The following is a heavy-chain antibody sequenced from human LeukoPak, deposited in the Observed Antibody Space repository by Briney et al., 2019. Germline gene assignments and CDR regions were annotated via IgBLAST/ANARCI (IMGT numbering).Heavy chain of an antibody. D-gene: IGHD4/OR15-4a*01. V-gene: IGHV3-33*08. CDR2: IYYDGSNR. CDR3: ATDEGALHP. CDR1: GFKFDDYG. Sequence: GGSLRLSCAASGFKFDDYGMSWVRQAPGKGLEWVALIYYDGSNRFYADSVKGRFTISRDNSKNTLYLHMNSLRAEDTAVYYCATDEGALHPWGQGTLVTVSS. J-gene: IGHJ5*02.